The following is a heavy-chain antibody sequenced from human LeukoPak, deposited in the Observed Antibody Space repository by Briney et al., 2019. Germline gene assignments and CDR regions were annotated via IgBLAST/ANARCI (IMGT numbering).Heavy chain of an antibody. Sequence: ASVKVSCKGSGYTFTNYYIHWVRQAPGQGLVWMGRVNPRSGDTKYAHDFEGRVFMTRDTSISTAFMEVRGLRPDDTAVYFCASNIAVLLDGFDPWGQGTLVTVSS. V-gene: IGHV1-2*02. CDR3: ASNIAVLLDGFDP. CDR2: VNPRSGDT. J-gene: IGHJ5*02. CDR1: GYTFTNYY. D-gene: IGHD6-19*01.